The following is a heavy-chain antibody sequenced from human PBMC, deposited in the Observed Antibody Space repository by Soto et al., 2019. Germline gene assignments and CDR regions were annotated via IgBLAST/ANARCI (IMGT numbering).Heavy chain of an antibody. V-gene: IGHV3-48*04. J-gene: IGHJ6*02. CDR3: ARDHSSSWYRIYYYYGMDV. Sequence: AGSLRLSCAASGFTFSSYWMHWVRQAPAKGLVWVSRINSSGSTIYYADSVKGRFTISRDNAKNSLYLQMNSLRAEDTAVYYCARDHSSSWYRIYYYYGMDVWGQGTTVTVSS. D-gene: IGHD6-13*01. CDR1: GFTFSSYW. CDR2: INSSGSTI.